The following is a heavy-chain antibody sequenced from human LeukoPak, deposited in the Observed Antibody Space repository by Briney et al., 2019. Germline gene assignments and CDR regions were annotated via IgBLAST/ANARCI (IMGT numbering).Heavy chain of an antibody. V-gene: IGHV1-2*02. CDR3: ARAGGYGDYDNWFDP. J-gene: IGHJ5*02. CDR1: GYTFTGYY. CDR2: INPNSGGT. D-gene: IGHD4-17*01. Sequence: ASVKVSCKASGYTFTGYYVHWVRQAPGQGLEWMGWINPNSGGTNYAQKFQGRVTMTRDTSISTAYMELSRLRSDDTAVYYRARAGGYGDYDNWFDPWGQGTLVTVSS.